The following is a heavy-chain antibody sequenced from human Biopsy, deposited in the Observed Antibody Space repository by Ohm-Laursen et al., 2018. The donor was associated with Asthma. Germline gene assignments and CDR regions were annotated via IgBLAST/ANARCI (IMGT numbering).Heavy chain of an antibody. CDR3: ARGYSGTDRIVYYYSGLEV. CDR1: GGTFGRYA. Sequence: GSSVKVSCKVSGGTFGRYAISWVRQAPGQGLEWMGGLIPVLGTPDHAQMFEGRVTITADESTSTAYMELSSLRSEDTAVYYCARGYSGTDRIVYYYSGLEVWGQGTVVIVS. CDR2: LIPVLGTP. V-gene: IGHV1-69*01. D-gene: IGHD5-12*01. J-gene: IGHJ6*02.